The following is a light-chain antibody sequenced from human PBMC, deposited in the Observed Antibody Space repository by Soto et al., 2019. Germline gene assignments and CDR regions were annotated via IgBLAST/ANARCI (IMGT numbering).Light chain of an antibody. CDR1: QSISTY. Sequence: DIQMIQSPSSLSASVGDRVTISCRAGQSISTYLNWYQQKPGKAPNLLIYAASTLQGGVPSRFSGGGSGTDFTLTISGLQTEDYASYSCQQTYSLPYTFGQGTKLEIK. CDR3: QQTYSLPYT. CDR2: AAS. V-gene: IGKV1-39*01. J-gene: IGKJ2*01.